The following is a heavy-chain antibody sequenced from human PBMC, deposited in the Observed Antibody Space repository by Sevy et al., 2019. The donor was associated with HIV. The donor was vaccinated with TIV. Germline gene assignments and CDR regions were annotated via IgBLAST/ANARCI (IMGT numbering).Heavy chain of an antibody. J-gene: IGHJ4*02. V-gene: IGHV3-23*01. Sequence: GGSLRLSCAASGFTFSKYSMSWVRQPPGKGLEWVSTLSFGCGETNYADSVKGRFTISRDNSKSSVYLQMNNLRPEDTAAYYCAREGCTKPHDYWGQGTLVTVSS. CDR1: GFTFSKYS. CDR3: AREGCTKPHDY. CDR2: LSFGCGET. D-gene: IGHD2-8*01.